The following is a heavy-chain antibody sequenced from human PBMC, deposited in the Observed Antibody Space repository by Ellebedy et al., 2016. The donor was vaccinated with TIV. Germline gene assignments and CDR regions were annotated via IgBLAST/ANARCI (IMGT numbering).Heavy chain of an antibody. V-gene: IGHV3-23*01. CDR3: AKEAARTFDI. Sequence: PGGSLRLSCAASGFTSSSYAMSRVRQAPGKGLEWVSGIGDSGDTTYYADSVKGRFTISRDNSKNTVYLQMNSLRAEDTAVYYCAKEAARTFDIWGQGTIVTVSS. CDR2: IGDSGDTT. J-gene: IGHJ3*02. CDR1: GFTSSSYA.